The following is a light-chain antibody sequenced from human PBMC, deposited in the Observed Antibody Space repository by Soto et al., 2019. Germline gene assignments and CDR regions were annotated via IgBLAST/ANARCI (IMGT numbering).Light chain of an antibody. CDR2: GAS. Sequence: ENVLKQSPGTLSLSPGERASLSCRASQSVSSSYLAWYQQKPGQAPRLLIYGASSRATGIPDRFSGSGSGTDFTLTISRLEPEDFAVYYCQQYGSSGWTFGQGTKVEIK. V-gene: IGKV3-20*01. CDR3: QQYGSSGWT. J-gene: IGKJ1*01. CDR1: QSVSSSY.